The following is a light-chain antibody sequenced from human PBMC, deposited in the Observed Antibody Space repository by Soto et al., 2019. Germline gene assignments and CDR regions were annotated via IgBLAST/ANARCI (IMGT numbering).Light chain of an antibody. Sequence: EVVMTQSPVTLSVSPGDRATLSCRASQSVSSNLAWFQQKFGRAPRLLMYGASTRATDVPARFSGSGSGTEFNLTLSSLQSEDFAVYFCQQYSLWLKTFGQGTRVEIK. V-gene: IGKV3-15*01. CDR3: QQYSLWLKT. CDR1: QSVSSN. CDR2: GAS. J-gene: IGKJ1*01.